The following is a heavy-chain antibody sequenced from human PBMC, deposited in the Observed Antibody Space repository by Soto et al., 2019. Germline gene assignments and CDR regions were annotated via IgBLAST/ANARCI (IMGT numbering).Heavy chain of an antibody. V-gene: IGHV3-23*01. Sequence: GGSLRLSCAASGFTFSSYAMSWVRQAPGKGLEWVSAISGSGGSTYYADSVKGRFTISRDNSKNTLYLQMNSLRAEVTAVYYCAKLPRYDYYYYMDVWGKGTTVTVSS. CDR2: ISGSGGST. CDR3: AKLPRYDYYYYMDV. J-gene: IGHJ6*03. CDR1: GFTFSSYA.